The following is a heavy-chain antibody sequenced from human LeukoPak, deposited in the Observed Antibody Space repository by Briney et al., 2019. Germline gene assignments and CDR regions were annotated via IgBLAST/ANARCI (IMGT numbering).Heavy chain of an antibody. D-gene: IGHD6-13*01. J-gene: IGHJ6*03. Sequence: GGSLRLSCAASGFTFSSYAMHWVRQAPGKGLEWVAVISYDGSNKYYADSVKGQFTISRDNSKNTLYLQMNSLRAEDTAVYYCAREGYSSSWSHYYYYMDVWGKGTTVTVSS. V-gene: IGHV3-30-3*01. CDR3: AREGYSSSWSHYYYYMDV. CDR1: GFTFSSYA. CDR2: ISYDGSNK.